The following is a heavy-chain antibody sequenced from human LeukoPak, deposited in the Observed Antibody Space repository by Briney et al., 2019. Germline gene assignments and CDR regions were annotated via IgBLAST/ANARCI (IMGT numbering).Heavy chain of an antibody. J-gene: IGHJ4*02. CDR2: IKTKIDRWIT. V-gene: IGHV3-15*05. CDR1: GLIFSIAW. D-gene: IGHD5-24*01. Sequence: GGSLRLSCAASGLIFSIAWTSWVRQAPGKRLQWVGCIKTKIDRWITDYAAHVKRRFTISRDDSKNTLYLQMNSLKTEDTDVYYCMTVARWLLNTSPYWGQGTLVTVSS. CDR3: MTVARWLLNTSPY.